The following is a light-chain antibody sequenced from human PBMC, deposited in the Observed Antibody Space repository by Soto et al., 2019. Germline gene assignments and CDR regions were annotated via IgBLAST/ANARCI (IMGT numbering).Light chain of an antibody. CDR1: SSDIGGYNY. Sequence: QSVLTQPASVSGSPGQSITISCTGTSSDIGGYNYVSWYQQHPGKAPKVMIYEVSHRPSGVSDRFYGSKSGNTASLTISGLQAEDEADYCCGTWDNSLNAYVFGAGTKLTVL. CDR2: EVS. V-gene: IGLV2-14*01. J-gene: IGLJ1*01. CDR3: GTWDNSLNAYV.